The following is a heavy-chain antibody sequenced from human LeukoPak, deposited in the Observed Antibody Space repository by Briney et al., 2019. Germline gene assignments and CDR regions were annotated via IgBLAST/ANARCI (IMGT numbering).Heavy chain of an antibody. CDR2: MYYSGST. CDR3: RPDYYDSRIDP. V-gene: IGHV4-30-4*01. D-gene: IGHD3-22*01. CDR1: GGSISSGDYY. J-gene: IGHJ5*02. Sequence: PSETLSLTCTVSGGSISSGDYYWSWIRQPPGKGLEWIAYMYYSGSTYYNPSLKSRVTMSADTSKNQLSLKLSSVTAADTAVDFARPDYYDSRIDPWGQGILVTVSS.